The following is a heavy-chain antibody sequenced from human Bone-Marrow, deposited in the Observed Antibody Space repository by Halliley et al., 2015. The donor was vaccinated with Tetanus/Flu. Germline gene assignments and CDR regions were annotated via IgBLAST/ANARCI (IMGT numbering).Heavy chain of an antibody. CDR3: ARGQDEYYDSRGYYRIYFDS. CDR2: GGST. V-gene: IGHV3-66*01. Sequence: GGSTDYAASVQGRFTITRDNSKNTVYLQMNGLRAEDTAVYYCARGQDEYYDSRGYYRIYFDSWGQGTPVTVSS. D-gene: IGHD3-22*01. J-gene: IGHJ4*02.